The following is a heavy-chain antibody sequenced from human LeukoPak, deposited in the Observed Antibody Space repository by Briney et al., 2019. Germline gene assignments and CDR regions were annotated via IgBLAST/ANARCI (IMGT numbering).Heavy chain of an antibody. D-gene: IGHD3-22*01. V-gene: IGHV3-66*04. CDR3: ARQYSYDSSGYYPWDY. J-gene: IGHJ4*02. Sequence: QPGGSLRLSCATSGFTVSSNYMSWVRQAPGKGLEWVSVIYSGGSTYYADSVKGRFTISRDNAENTLYLQMNSLRAEDTAMYYCARQYSYDSSGYYPWDYWGQGTLVTVSS. CDR1: GFTVSSNY. CDR2: IYSGGST.